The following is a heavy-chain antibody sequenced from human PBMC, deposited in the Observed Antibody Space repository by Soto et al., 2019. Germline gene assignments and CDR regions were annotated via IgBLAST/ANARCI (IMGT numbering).Heavy chain of an antibody. Sequence: ASVKVSCKASGYTFTSYGISWVRQAPGQGFEWMGWISAYNGNTNYAQKFQGRVTMTRDTSISTAYMELRRLRSDDTAVYYCARQYCTNGVCLLDAFDIWGQGTMVTVSS. D-gene: IGHD2-8*01. J-gene: IGHJ3*02. CDR3: ARQYCTNGVCLLDAFDI. V-gene: IGHV1-18*01. CDR2: ISAYNGNT. CDR1: GYTFTSYG.